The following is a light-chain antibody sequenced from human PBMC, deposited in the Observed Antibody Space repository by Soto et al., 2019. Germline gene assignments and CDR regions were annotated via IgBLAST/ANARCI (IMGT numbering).Light chain of an antibody. J-gene: IGKJ5*01. CDR1: EDISSY. CDR2: ASS. CDR3: QQFKNYPIT. Sequence: QLTQSPSSLSASVGDRVTFTCRASEDISSYLVWYQQKPGAAPKLLIYASSALHSGVPSRFSGSGSGTDFTLTISSLHPEDFAVYFCQQFKNYPITFGQGTRLQIK. V-gene: IGKV1-9*01.